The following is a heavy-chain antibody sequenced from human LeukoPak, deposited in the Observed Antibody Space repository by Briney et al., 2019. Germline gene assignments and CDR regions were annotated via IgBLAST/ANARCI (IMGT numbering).Heavy chain of an antibody. J-gene: IGHJ6*03. Sequence: GGSLRLSCAASGFTFSSYWMSWVRQAPGRGLEWVANIKQDGSDKYYVDSVKGRFTISRDNAKNSLYLQMNSLRAEDTAVYYWARDSSSWIYYYYYYMDVWGKGTTVTVSS. V-gene: IGHV3-7*01. CDR2: IKQDGSDK. D-gene: IGHD6-13*01. CDR3: ARDSSSWIYYYYYYMDV. CDR1: GFTFSSYW.